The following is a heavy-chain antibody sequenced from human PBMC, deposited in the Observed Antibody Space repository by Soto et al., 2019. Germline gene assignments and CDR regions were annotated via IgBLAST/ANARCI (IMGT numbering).Heavy chain of an antibody. Sequence: SLRLSCAASGFTFSSHGMHWVRQAPGKGLEWVAIVSYDGSNKYYADSVKGRFTISRDNSKNTLHLQMNSLRAEDTAVYHCAKDSEVLIPKYYFDYSGPGTMVTVYS. CDR2: VSYDGSNK. V-gene: IGHV3-30*18. J-gene: IGHJ4*02. D-gene: IGHD3-22*01. CDR1: GFTFSSHG. CDR3: AKDSEVLIPKYYFDY.